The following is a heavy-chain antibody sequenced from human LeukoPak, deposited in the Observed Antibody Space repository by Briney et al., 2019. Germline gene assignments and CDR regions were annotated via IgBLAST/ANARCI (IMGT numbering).Heavy chain of an antibody. J-gene: IGHJ4*02. CDR2: ISNNGGST. V-gene: IGHV3-64*01. CDR1: GFTFSSYA. Sequence: GGSLRLSCAASGFTFSSYAMHWVRQAPGKGLEYVSAISNNGGSTYYANSVKGRFTISRDNSKNTLYLQMGSLRAEDMAVYYCARAYSSSWYYFDYWGQGTLVTVSS. D-gene: IGHD6-13*01. CDR3: ARAYSSSWYYFDY.